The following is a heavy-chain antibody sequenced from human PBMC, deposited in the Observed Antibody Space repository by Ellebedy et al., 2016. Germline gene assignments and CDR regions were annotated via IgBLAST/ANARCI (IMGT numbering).Heavy chain of an antibody. CDR2: IYYSGDT. Sequence: SETLSLTXTVSGGSIRSNSYYWGWIRQPPGKGLEWIGTIYYSGDTYYTPSLKSRVTMSVDTSRNHFSLKLSSVTAADTAVYYCARRLSIGISGLGWFDPWGQGTLVTVSS. J-gene: IGHJ5*02. CDR1: GGSIRSNSYY. CDR3: ARRLSIGISGLGWFDP. V-gene: IGHV4-39*02. D-gene: IGHD1-14*01.